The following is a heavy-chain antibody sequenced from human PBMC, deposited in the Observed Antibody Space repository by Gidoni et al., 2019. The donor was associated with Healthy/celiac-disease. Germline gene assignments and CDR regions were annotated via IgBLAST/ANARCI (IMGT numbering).Heavy chain of an antibody. D-gene: IGHD2-2*02. V-gene: IGHV2-5*02. Sequence: QITLKESGPTLVKPTQTLTLTCTFSGFSLSTSGVGVGWIRQPPGKALEWLALIYWDDDKRYSPSLKSRLTITKDTSKNQVVLTMTNMDPVDTATYYCAHRLFHCSSTSCYSGWFDPWGQGTLVTVSS. CDR3: AHRLFHCSSTSCYSGWFDP. CDR1: GFSLSTSGVG. J-gene: IGHJ5*02. CDR2: IYWDDDK.